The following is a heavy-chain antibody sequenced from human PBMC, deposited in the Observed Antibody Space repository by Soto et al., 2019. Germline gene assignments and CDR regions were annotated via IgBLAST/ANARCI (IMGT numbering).Heavy chain of an antibody. Sequence: QAQLVQSGAEVKKPGASVKVSCKASGYSFTDFAMHWVRLASGQRLEWMGWINADKGYTKYSPKFQGRVTITRDTSATTVYMELRSLRSEDTAVYYCARGPLSGVATIWDYANWFDPWGQGSLVTVST. V-gene: IGHV1-3*01. CDR1: GYSFTDFA. J-gene: IGHJ5*02. CDR3: ARGPLSGVATIWDYANWFDP. D-gene: IGHD5-12*01. CDR2: INADKGYT.